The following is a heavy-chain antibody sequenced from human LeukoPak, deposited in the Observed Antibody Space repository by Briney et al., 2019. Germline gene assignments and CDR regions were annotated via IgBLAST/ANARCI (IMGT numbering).Heavy chain of an antibody. J-gene: IGHJ4*02. CDR1: GGTFSSYA. Sequence: EASVNVSCKASGGTFSSYAISWVRQAPGQGLEWMGRIIPIFGTANYAQKFQGRVTITADESTSTAYMELSSLRSEDTAVYYCARAQSGDTAMVGFDYWGQGTLVTVSS. CDR2: IIPIFGTA. D-gene: IGHD5-18*01. V-gene: IGHV1-69*13. CDR3: ARAQSGDTAMVGFDY.